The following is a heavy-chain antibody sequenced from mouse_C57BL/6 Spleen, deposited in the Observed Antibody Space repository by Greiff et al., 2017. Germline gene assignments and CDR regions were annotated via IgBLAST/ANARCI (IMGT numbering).Heavy chain of an antibody. CDR3: ARDPGTVYYVDY. D-gene: IGHD4-1*01. Sequence: EVMLVESGGGLVKPGGSLKLSCAASGFTFSSYAMSWVRQTPEKRLEWVATISDGGSYTYYPANVKGRFTISRDNAKNNLYLQRSHLKSEDTAMYYCARDPGTVYYVDYWGQGTTLTVSS. V-gene: IGHV5-4*01. CDR2: ISDGGSYT. J-gene: IGHJ2*01. CDR1: GFTFSSYA.